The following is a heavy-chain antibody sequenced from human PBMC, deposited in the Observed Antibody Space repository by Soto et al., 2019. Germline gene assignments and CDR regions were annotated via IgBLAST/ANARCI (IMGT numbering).Heavy chain of an antibody. D-gene: IGHD3-10*01. CDR2: ISYDGSNR. V-gene: IGHV3-30*03. J-gene: IGHJ4*02. Sequence: QVQLVESGGGVVQPGRSLRLSCAASGFPFTTYGMHWFREGPGKGLEWVAVISYDGSNRYYADSVKGRFTISRDNSKNTLYLQMNDLRPEDTALYYCVGGQYYFDYRGQGTLVSVSS. CDR1: GFPFTTYG. CDR3: VGGQYYFDY.